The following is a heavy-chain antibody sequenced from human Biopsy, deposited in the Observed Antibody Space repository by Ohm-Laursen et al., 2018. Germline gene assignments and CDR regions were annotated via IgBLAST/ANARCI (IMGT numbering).Heavy chain of an antibody. CDR2: IAYYSTKT. V-gene: IGHV3-30*18. D-gene: IGHD4-17*01. CDR1: GFDFGSYG. J-gene: IGHJ5*01. Sequence: SLRLSCAASGFDFGSYGMHWVRQAPGQGLEWVAVIAYYSTKTYDADAVKGRFFISRNNSMNTLFLQMNSLRLEDTAVYFCAKELYNDYVQPPQLIDAWGQGTLVSVSS. CDR3: AKELYNDYVQPPQLIDA.